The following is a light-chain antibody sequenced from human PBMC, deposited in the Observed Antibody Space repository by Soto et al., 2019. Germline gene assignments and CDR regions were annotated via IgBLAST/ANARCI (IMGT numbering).Light chain of an antibody. V-gene: IGLV3-21*02. CDR2: DDS. CDR1: NIGSES. J-gene: IGLJ3*02. Sequence: SSELTQPPSVSVAPGQTARITCGGNNIGSESVHWYQQKPGQAPIVVVYDDSDRPSGIPERFSGSNSGNTATLTISRVEGGDEADYYCHVWHSGGDHSVFGGGTKLTVL. CDR3: HVWHSGGDHSV.